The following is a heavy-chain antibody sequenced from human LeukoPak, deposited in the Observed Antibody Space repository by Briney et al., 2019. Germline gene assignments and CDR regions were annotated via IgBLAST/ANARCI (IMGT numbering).Heavy chain of an antibody. CDR3: ARGESFSSGWPSYFDF. J-gene: IGHJ4*02. CDR2: VSXSGSST. V-gene: IGHV3-21*04. Sequence: PGRSLRLSCAASGFXFSSYGMHWVRXAPGKGLKSVSYVSXSGSSTNYQASVKARFTISRDNAKNSLYLQMNSLSAEATAVYYCARGESFSSGWPSYFDFWGQGALVTVSS. CDR1: GFXFSSYG. D-gene: IGHD6-19*01.